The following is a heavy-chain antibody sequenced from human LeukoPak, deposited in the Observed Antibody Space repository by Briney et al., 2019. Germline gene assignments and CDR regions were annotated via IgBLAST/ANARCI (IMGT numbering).Heavy chain of an antibody. CDR3: ARDNYGAEEGIGSSLVWLDP. J-gene: IGHJ5*02. Sequence: ASVKVSYKASGYTFTNYAMNWVRQVPGQGLEWMGWIDTNTGNPTYAQGFTEQFVFSLDTSVNTAYLQINSLKSEDTAVYYCARDNYGAEEGIGSSLVWLDPWGQGTLVTVSS. V-gene: IGHV7-4-1*02. CDR1: GYTFTNYA. CDR2: IDTNTGNP. D-gene: IGHD6-13*01.